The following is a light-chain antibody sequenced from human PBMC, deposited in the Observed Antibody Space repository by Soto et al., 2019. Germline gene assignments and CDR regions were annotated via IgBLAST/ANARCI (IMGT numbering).Light chain of an antibody. CDR3: QQYNSYLRT. CDR2: AAS. J-gene: IGKJ1*01. CDR1: QSVSATY. V-gene: IGKV3-20*01. Sequence: IVLSQSPGTLSLSQMEIATLSFMASQSVSATYLAWYQQKPGQAPRLLIYAASSRATGVPDRFSGSGSGTQFTLTISSLQPDDFATYYCQQYNSYLRTFGQGTKVDIK.